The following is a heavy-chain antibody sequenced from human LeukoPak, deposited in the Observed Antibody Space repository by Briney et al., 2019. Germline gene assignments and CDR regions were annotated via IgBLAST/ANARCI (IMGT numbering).Heavy chain of an antibody. CDR2: INHSGST. D-gene: IGHD3-22*01. CDR1: GDSISSYY. CDR3: ARPYDSSGYYVGY. J-gene: IGHJ4*02. Sequence: SETLSLTCTVSGDSISSYYWSGIRQPPAKGLEWIGEINHSGSTNYNPSLKSRVTISVDTSKNQSSLKLSSVTAAATAVYYCARPYDSSGYYVGYWGEGTLVTVSS. V-gene: IGHV4-34*01.